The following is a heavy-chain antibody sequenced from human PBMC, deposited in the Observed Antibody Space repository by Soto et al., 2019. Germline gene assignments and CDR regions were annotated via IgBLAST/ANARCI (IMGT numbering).Heavy chain of an antibody. Sequence: EVQLVESGGGFVQPGGSLRLSCSASGFTFSSYWMSWVRQAPGKGLEWVANIKQDGSEKYYVDSVKGRFTISRDNAKNSLYLQMNSLRAEDTAVYYCARLRPGGYFDYWGQGTLVTVSS. CDR3: ARLRPGGYFDY. D-gene: IGHD3-10*01. CDR2: IKQDGSEK. J-gene: IGHJ4*02. V-gene: IGHV3-7*01. CDR1: GFTFSSYW.